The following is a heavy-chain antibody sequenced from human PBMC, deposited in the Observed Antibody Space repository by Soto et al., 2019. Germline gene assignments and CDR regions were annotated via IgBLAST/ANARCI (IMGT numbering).Heavy chain of an antibody. Sequence: ASVKVSCKASGYSLTTNYIHWVRQAPGQGLEWMGIINPSGGGTSYAQKFQGRVTMTRDTSTSTVYMELSSLTSEDTAVYYCARVPSGYDNVFDYWGQGTLVTVSS. D-gene: IGHD5-12*01. V-gene: IGHV1-46*03. J-gene: IGHJ4*02. CDR2: INPSGGGT. CDR1: GYSLTTNY. CDR3: ARVPSGYDNVFDY.